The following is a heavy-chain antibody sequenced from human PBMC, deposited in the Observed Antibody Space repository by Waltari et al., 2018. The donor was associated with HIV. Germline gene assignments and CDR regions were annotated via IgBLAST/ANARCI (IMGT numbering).Heavy chain of an antibody. V-gene: IGHV1-2*02. CDR2: INPNSGDR. J-gene: IGHJ2*01. CDR3: TRDAASSGYWYFDL. CDR1: GYTFTAYY. D-gene: IGHD3-10*01. Sequence: QVQLVQSGTEVKKPGASVKVSCKASGYTFTAYYMHWVRPAPGQGLEWMGGINPNSGDRKEAQKFQGRGTVTRATSISTAYMELSRLRSDDTAVYYCTRDAASSGYWYFDLWGRGTLVTVSS.